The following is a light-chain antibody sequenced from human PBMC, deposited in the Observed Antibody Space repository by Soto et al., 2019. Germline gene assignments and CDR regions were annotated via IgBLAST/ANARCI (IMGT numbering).Light chain of an antibody. V-gene: IGKV1-39*01. CDR2: AAS. J-gene: IGKJ5*01. Sequence: DLLMTQSPSYLPSSVGARLTITCRASQSISKYLNWYQQKPGKAPNXXIYAASTLQSGVPSRFSGGGSGTDFTLTISSLKTEDFATYYCQQSYNIPRTFGQGTRLEIK. CDR1: QSISKY. CDR3: QQSYNIPRT.